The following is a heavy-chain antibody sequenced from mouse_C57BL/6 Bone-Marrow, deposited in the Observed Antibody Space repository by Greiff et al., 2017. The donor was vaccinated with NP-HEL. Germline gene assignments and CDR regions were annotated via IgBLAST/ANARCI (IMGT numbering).Heavy chain of an antibody. J-gene: IGHJ4*01. CDR1: GFNIKDYY. D-gene: IGHD2-2*01. V-gene: IGHV14-1*01. CDR3: TTRIDYYGYDGDYYAMDY. CDR2: IDPEDGDT. Sequence: EVQLQQSGAELVRPGASVKLSCTASGFNIKDYYMHWVKQRPEQGLEWIGRIDPEDGDTEYAPKFQGKATMTADTSSNTAYLQLSSLTSEDTAVYYCTTRIDYYGYDGDYYAMDYWGQGTSVTVSS.